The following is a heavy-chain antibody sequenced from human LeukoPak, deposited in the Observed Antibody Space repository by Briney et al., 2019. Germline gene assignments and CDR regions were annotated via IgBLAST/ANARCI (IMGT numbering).Heavy chain of an antibody. CDR2: IYYSGPT. CDR1: GGSISSSTDY. CDR3: ARVSWFPGTSYYYMDV. Sequence: NPSETLSLTCTVSGGSISSSTDYWGWIRQPPGKGLEGIGTIYYSGPTYYNPSLKSRVTISVDKSKNRFSLKLSSVTAADTAVYYCARVSWFPGTSYYYMDVWGKGTTVTVSS. J-gene: IGHJ6*03. V-gene: IGHV4-39*07. D-gene: IGHD1-1*01.